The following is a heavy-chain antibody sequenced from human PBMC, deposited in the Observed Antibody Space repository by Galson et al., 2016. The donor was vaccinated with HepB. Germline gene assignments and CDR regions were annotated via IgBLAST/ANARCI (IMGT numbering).Heavy chain of an antibody. J-gene: IGHJ4*02. Sequence: SETLSLTCSVSGGSISTYYWSWLRQPPGKGLEWIGYIYYSGSTNYNPSLKSRVTISVDTSKNQFSLQLSSVTAADTAVYYCARANSSGYYGYYFDYWGQGTLVTVSS. D-gene: IGHD3-22*01. V-gene: IGHV4-59*01. CDR3: ARANSSGYYGYYFDY. CDR1: GGSISTYY. CDR2: IYYSGST.